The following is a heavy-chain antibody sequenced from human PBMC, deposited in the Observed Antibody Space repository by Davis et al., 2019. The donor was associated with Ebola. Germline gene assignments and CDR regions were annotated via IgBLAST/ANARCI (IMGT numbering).Heavy chain of an antibody. CDR2: ITGSGGST. CDR3: ARPDRGGPGYPLK. CDR1: GFNFYNYA. D-gene: IGHD2-15*01. Sequence: GGSLRLSCAASGFNFYNYAMTWVRQAPGKGLEWVSTITGSGGSTYYADSVRGRFTISRDNSKNTLYLQMNSLRADDTAVYYCARPDRGGPGYPLKWGQGTLVTVSS. J-gene: IGHJ4*02. V-gene: IGHV3-23*01.